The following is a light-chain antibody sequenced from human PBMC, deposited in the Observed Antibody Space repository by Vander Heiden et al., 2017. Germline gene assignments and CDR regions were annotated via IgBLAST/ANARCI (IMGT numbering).Light chain of an antibody. CDR2: GAS. J-gene: IGKJ4*01. CDR1: QSVSSSY. V-gene: IGKV3-20*01. CDR3: QQYGSSPRLT. Sequence: DIVLTPSPGTLSLSPGQTATLSCTASQSVSSSYLAWYQQKPGQAPRLIIYGASSRATGIPDRFSGSGSGTDFTLTISRLEPEDFAVYYCQQYGSSPRLTFGGGTKVEIK.